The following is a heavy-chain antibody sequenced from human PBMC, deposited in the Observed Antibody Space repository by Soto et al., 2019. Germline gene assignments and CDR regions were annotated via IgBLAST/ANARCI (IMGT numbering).Heavy chain of an antibody. CDR2: INPNSGGT. Sequence: ASVKVSCKASGYTFTGYYMHWVRQAPGQGLEWMGWINPNSGGTNYAQKFQGWVTMTRDTSISTAYMELSRLRSDDTAVYYCARVGSGRFLEWLLGDYGMDVWGQGTTVTVS. J-gene: IGHJ6*02. CDR3: ARVGSGRFLEWLLGDYGMDV. CDR1: GYTFTGYY. V-gene: IGHV1-2*04. D-gene: IGHD3-3*01.